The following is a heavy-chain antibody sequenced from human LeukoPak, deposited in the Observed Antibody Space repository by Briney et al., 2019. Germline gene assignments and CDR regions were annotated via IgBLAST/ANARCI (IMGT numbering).Heavy chain of an antibody. Sequence: GGSLRLSCTASGFSFGHYAMSWFPQAPGKGLEWVGFIRSEAYGGTTEYAASVKGRFTISRDDSKSIAYLQMNRLKTEDTAMYYCAREGEYCSGGSCYWVDYWGQGTLVTVSS. CDR2: IRSEAYGGTT. CDR3: AREGEYCSGGSCYWVDY. V-gene: IGHV3-49*03. J-gene: IGHJ4*02. D-gene: IGHD2-15*01. CDR1: GFSFGHYA.